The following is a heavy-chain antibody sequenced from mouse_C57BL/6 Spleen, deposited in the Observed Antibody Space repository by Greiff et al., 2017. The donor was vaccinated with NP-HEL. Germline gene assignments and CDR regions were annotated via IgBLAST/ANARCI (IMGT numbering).Heavy chain of an antibody. CDR3: AGGDGYSSYFDY. CDR2: INPNNGGT. Sequence: VQLQQSGPELVKPGASVKMSCKASGYTFTDYNMPWVKQSHGQSLEWIGYINPNNGGTSYNQKFKGKATLTVNKSSSTAYMELSSLTSEDSADYYGAGGDGYSSYFDYWGQGTTLTVSS. CDR1: GYTFTDYN. V-gene: IGHV1-22*01. D-gene: IGHD2-3*01. J-gene: IGHJ2*01.